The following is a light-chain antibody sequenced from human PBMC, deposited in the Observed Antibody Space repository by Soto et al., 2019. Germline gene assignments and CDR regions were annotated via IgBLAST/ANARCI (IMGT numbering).Light chain of an antibody. CDR2: GNT. CDR3: QSYDSNLSSYV. V-gene: IGLV1-40*01. J-gene: IGLJ1*01. CDR1: NSNIGAGYD. Sequence: QSVLTQPPSVSGAPGQRVTISCTGSNSNIGAGYDVHWYQQHPGTAPKLLIYGNTNRPSEVPDRFSGSKSGTSASLAITGLQADDEADYFCQSYDSNLSSYVFGTGTKLTVL.